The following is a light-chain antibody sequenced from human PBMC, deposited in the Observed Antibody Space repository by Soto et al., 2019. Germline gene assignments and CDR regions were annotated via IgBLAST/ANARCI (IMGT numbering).Light chain of an antibody. CDR3: ISYTSSSPVV. CDR2: DVS. J-gene: IGLJ2*01. V-gene: IGLV2-14*01. CDR1: RSDVGGYNY. Sequence: QSALTQPASVSGSPGQSITISCTGTRSDVGGYNYVSWYQQHPGKAPKLMIYDVSNRPSGVSNRFSGSKSGNTASLTISGLQAEDEADYYCISYTSSSPVVFGGGTKLTVL.